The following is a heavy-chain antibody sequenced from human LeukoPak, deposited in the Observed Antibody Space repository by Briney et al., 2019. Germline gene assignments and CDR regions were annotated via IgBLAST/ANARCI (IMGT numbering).Heavy chain of an antibody. Sequence: GGSLRLSCAASGFTFSSYAMHWVRQAPDKGLEWVAVISYDGSNQYYADSVKGRFTISRDNSKNTLYLQMNSLRGADTAVYYCAKAHTVTTLYWFDPWGQGTLVTVSS. CDR3: AKAHTVTTLYWFDP. CDR1: GFTFSSYA. D-gene: IGHD4-17*01. CDR2: ISYDGSNQ. V-gene: IGHV3-30*04. J-gene: IGHJ5*02.